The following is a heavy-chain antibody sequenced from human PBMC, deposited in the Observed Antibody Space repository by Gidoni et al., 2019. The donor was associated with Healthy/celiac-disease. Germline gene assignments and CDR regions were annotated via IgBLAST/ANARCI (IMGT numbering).Heavy chain of an antibody. J-gene: IGHJ4*02. V-gene: IGHV4-31*03. CDR1: GGSISSGGYY. CDR3: ARTITRYSYGPHFDY. D-gene: IGHD5-18*01. Sequence: QVQLQESGPGLGKPSQTMSLTCTVSGGSISSGGYYWSWIRQHPGKGLEWIGYIYYSGSTYSNPSLKSRVTISVDTSKTQFSLKLSSVTAADTAVYYCARTITRYSYGPHFDYWGQGTLVTVSS. CDR2: IYYSGST.